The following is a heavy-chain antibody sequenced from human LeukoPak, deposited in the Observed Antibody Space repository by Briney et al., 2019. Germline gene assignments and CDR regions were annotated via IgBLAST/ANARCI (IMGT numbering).Heavy chain of an antibody. V-gene: IGHV3-7*01. J-gene: IGHJ4*02. CDR1: GFTFSSHW. CDR2: TKEDGSEK. D-gene: IGHD1-26*01. Sequence: GGSLRLSCVTSGFTFSSHWMSWVRQAPGKGLEWVANTKEDGSEKYYVDSLKGRFTISRDNAKNSLFLQMNSLRADDTAVYYCGSSAPRIVGASKGLSDWGQGTLVTVSS. CDR3: GSSAPRIVGASKGLSD.